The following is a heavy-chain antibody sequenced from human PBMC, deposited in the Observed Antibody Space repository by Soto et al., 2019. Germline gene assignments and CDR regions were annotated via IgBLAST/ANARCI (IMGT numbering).Heavy chain of an antibody. CDR3: GRQGSYSTEY. CDR2: VVQSGDT. J-gene: IGHJ4*02. CDR1: GYSISSGHW. Sequence: QVQLQESGPGLVEPSGTLSLTCAVSGYSISSGHWWSWVRQPPGKGLEWIGEVVQSGDTLYSPSLRSRLNISVDKSKNQFSLNLNSLTAADTAVYYCGRQGSYSTEYWGQGTLVTVSS. D-gene: IGHD1-26*01. V-gene: IGHV4-4*02.